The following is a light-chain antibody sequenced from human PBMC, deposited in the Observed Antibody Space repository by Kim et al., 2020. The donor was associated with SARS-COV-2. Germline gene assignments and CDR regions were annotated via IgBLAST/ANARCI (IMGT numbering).Light chain of an antibody. CDR1: QDIANS. Sequence: AAVGDRGPITCRASQDIANSLAWYQQKPGKVPQVLIYAASTLQSGVPSRFSGSGSGTEFTLTIGSLQTEDVATYYCQKYNSAPWTFGPGTKVDIK. CDR3: QKYNSAPWT. J-gene: IGKJ1*01. CDR2: AAS. V-gene: IGKV1-27*01.